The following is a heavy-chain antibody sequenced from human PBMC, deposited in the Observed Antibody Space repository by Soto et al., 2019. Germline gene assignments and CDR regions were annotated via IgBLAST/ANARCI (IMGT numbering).Heavy chain of an antibody. CDR3: ARDAGELL. J-gene: IGHJ4*02. D-gene: IGHD1-26*01. V-gene: IGHV3-21*01. CDR1: GFTLSSFS. Sequence: AGGSLRLSCTASGFTLSSFSMNWVRQAPGKGLEWVSSISTSGSYIFYADSVEGRFTISRDSAKNSLYLQMNSLSAEDTAVYYCARDAGELLWGQGTLVTVSS. CDR2: ISTSGSYI.